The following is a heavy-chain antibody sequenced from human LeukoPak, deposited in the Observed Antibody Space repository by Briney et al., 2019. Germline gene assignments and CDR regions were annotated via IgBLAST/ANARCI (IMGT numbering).Heavy chain of an antibody. Sequence: PGRSLSLSCAASGFTFDDYPMHWVRQAPGKGLEWVSGISWNSDQIHYADSVKGRFTISRDNAKNSLYLQMSSLRTEDTALYYCAKDKDGSRWYGMDVWGQGTTVTVSS. D-gene: IGHD6-13*01. V-gene: IGHV3-9*01. CDR2: ISWNSDQI. J-gene: IGHJ6*02. CDR1: GFTFDDYP. CDR3: AKDKDGSRWYGMDV.